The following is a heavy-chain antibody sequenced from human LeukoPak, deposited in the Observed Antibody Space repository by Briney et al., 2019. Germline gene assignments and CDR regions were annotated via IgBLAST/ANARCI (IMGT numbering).Heavy chain of an antibody. Sequence: GGSLRLSCAASGFTFSSYWMNWIRQAPGEGLVWVSRIASDGSSTTYADSVKGRFSISRDNAKNTLYLQMNSLRVEDTAVYYCARGRPHGNDYWGQGTLVTVSS. CDR3: ARGRPHGNDY. CDR2: IASDGSST. D-gene: IGHD4-23*01. J-gene: IGHJ4*02. V-gene: IGHV3-74*01. CDR1: GFTFSSYW.